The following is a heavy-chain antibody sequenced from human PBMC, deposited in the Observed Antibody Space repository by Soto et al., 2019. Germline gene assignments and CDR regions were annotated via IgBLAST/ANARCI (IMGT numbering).Heavy chain of an antibody. CDR1: VGSISSDDYY. D-gene: IGHD2-15*01. Sequence: PSETLSLTCSVSVGSISSDDYYWTWIRQPPGEGLEWIGYIYYTGRTSSTPSLESRVTISIDTSKNQFSLKLSSVSAADTAVYYCAREGSSSPEYFDFWGPGTLVTVSS. CDR3: AREGSSSPEYFDF. CDR2: IYYTGRT. J-gene: IGHJ4*02. V-gene: IGHV4-30-4*01.